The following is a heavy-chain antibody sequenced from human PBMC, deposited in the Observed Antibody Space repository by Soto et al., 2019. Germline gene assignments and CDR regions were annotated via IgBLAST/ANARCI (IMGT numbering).Heavy chain of an antibody. V-gene: IGHV3-23*01. CDR2: ISGSGGST. CDR3: AKGFIVGASTIRLNYFDY. CDR1: GFTFSSYA. Sequence: GGSLRLSCAASGFTFSSYAMSWVRQAPGKGLEWVSAISGSGGSTYYADSVKGRFTISRDNSKSTLYLQMNSLRAEDTAVYYCAKGFIVGASTIRLNYFDYWGQGTLVTVSS. J-gene: IGHJ4*02. D-gene: IGHD1-26*01.